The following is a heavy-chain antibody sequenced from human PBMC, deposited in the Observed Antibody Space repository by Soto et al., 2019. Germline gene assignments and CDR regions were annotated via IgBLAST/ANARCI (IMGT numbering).Heavy chain of an antibody. CDR2: IYPGDSDT. D-gene: IGHD6-19*01. CDR1: GYTFTSYW. J-gene: IGHJ4*02. Sequence: GESLEISCKGSGYTFTSYWIACVRQMPGKGLEWMGIIYPGDSDTRYSPSFQGQVSISADKSISTAYLQWSSLKASDTAMYYCARQDGSALYYFDYRGEGTLVADSS. V-gene: IGHV5-51*01. CDR3: ARQDGSALYYFDY.